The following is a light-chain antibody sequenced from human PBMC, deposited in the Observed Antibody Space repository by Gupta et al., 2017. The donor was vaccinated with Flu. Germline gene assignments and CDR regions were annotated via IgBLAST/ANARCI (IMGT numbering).Light chain of an antibody. CDR3: QQTDSPPWT. CDR2: AAT. V-gene: IGKV1-39*01. Sequence: DMQMTQSPLSLSASVGDSVTITCRASQTITNYLNWYQQKPGTAPKLLIYAATSLQSGVPSRFSGSGSGTDFTLTLSKLQPEDFATYYCQQTDSPPWTFGQGTKVEIK. J-gene: IGKJ1*01. CDR1: QTITNY.